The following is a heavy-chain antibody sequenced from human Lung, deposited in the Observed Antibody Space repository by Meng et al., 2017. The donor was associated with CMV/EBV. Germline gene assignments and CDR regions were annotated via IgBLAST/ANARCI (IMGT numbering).Heavy chain of an antibody. Sequence: GESLKISCAASGFTVSSNYMSWVRQAPGKGLEWVSVIYNGGSTYYADSMKGRFTISRDNSKNTLYLQMNSLRAEDTAVYYCARDPIEYSSWVADYWGQGTLVTVSS. CDR2: IYNGGST. CDR3: ARDPIEYSSWVADY. CDR1: GFTVSSNY. D-gene: IGHD6-6*01. J-gene: IGHJ4*02. V-gene: IGHV3-66*02.